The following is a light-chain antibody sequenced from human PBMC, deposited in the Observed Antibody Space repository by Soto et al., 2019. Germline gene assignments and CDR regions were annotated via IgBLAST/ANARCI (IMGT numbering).Light chain of an antibody. CDR3: QQRSNWTWT. CDR2: DAS. Sequence: EIVLTQSPGTLSLSPGERATLSCRASQSVSSYLAWYQQKPGQDPRLLIYDASNRATGIPARFSGSGSGTDFNLTISRLETEDFAVYYCQQRSNWTWTFGQGTKVDIK. V-gene: IGKV3-11*01. J-gene: IGKJ1*01. CDR1: QSVSSY.